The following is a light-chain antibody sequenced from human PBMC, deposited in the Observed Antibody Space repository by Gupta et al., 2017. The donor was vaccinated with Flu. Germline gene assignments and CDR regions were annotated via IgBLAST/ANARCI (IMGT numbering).Light chain of an antibody. V-gene: IGKV1-33*01. Sequence: GDRLTISCQVSQDITNYLNWYQKKPGKAPKLLIYDASNLETGVPSRFSGSGSGTDFTFSISNLQPEDVATYYCQQYDSLPFTFGGGTKVEIK. CDR3: QQYDSLPFT. CDR1: QDITNY. J-gene: IGKJ4*01. CDR2: DAS.